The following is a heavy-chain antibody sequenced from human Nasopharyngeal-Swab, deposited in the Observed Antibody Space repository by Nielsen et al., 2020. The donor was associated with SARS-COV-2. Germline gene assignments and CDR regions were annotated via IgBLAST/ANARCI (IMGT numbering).Heavy chain of an antibody. V-gene: IGHV4-39*01. CDR1: CGSISNSSYC. CDR3: AGPSMARGVIEEWDYYGMDV. Sequence: LRLSCAVSCGSISNSSYCWGWVRRHPGKGLGWIGGFYYSGSTYYNPPRKVRVTISVSTSKNQFSLKLRSVTAAGTAVYYCAGPSMARGVIEEWDYYGMDVWGQGTTVTVSS. J-gene: IGHJ6*02. CDR2: FYYSGST. D-gene: IGHD3-10*01.